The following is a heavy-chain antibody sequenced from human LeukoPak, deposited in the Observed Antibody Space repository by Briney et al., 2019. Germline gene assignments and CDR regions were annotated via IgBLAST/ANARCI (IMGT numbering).Heavy chain of an antibody. Sequence: GGSLRLSCAASGFTFSSYWMSRVRQAPGKGLEWVANIKQDGSEKYYVDSVKGRFTISRDNAKNSLYLQMNSLRAEDTAVYYCARVARYYYDSSGYLPGYWGQGTLVTVSS. D-gene: IGHD3-22*01. CDR1: GFTFSSYW. CDR3: ARVARYYYDSSGYLPGY. J-gene: IGHJ4*02. V-gene: IGHV3-7*01. CDR2: IKQDGSEK.